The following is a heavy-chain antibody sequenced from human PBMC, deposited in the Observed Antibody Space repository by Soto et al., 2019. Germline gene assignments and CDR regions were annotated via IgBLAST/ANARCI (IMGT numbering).Heavy chain of an antibody. CDR3: ATSVGIAPTGEDGMDV. CDR2: IIPILTTP. CDR1: GGTFSIYG. Sequence: QVQLLQSGAEVKKTGSSVKVSCKASGGTFSIYGFSWVRQAPGQGPEWIGGIIPILTTPNYAQKFQGRVTIVAYESTTTVYMELSSLKFEDTAVYYCATSVGIAPTGEDGMDVWGQVTSVTVSS. D-gene: IGHD2-8*02. V-gene: IGHV1-69*01. J-gene: IGHJ6*02.